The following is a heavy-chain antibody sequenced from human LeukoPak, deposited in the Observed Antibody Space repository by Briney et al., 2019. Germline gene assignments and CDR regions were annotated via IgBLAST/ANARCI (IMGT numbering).Heavy chain of an antibody. CDR3: ASHQNYYYYMDV. D-gene: IGHD2-2*01. CDR2: ISGSTSYI. CDR1: GFTFSNYG. Sequence: GGTLRLSCAASGFTFSNYGMNWVRQAPGKGLEWVSSISGSTSYIYYADSVKGRFTISRDNAKNSLYLQMNSLRAEDTAVYFCASHQNYYYYMDVWGKGTTVTVSS. J-gene: IGHJ6*03. V-gene: IGHV3-21*01.